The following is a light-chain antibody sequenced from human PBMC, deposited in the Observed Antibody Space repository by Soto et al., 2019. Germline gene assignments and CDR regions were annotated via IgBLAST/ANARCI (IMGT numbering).Light chain of an antibody. Sequence: QSVLTQPPSVSGAPGQRVTIYCTGSSSNIGAGYDVHWYQQLPGTAPKLLIYGNSNRPSGVPDRFSGSKSGTSASLAITGLQAEDEADYYCLSYDSSLSGVVFGGGTQLTVL. V-gene: IGLV1-40*01. CDR2: GNS. CDR3: LSYDSSLSGVV. CDR1: SSNIGAGYD. J-gene: IGLJ2*01.